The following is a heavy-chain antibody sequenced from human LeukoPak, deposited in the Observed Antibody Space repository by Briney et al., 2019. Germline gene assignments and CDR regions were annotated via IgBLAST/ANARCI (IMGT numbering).Heavy chain of an antibody. CDR1: GGSISSYY. D-gene: IGHD6-19*01. J-gene: IGHJ4*02. Sequence: SETLSLTCTVSGGSISSYYWSWIRQPPGKGLEWIGYIYYSGSTNYNPSLKSRVTISVDTSKNQFSLKLSFVTAADTAVYYCARCIRCSSGWYFDYWGQGTLVTVSS. CDR2: IYYSGST. CDR3: ARCIRCSSGWYFDY. V-gene: IGHV4-59*01.